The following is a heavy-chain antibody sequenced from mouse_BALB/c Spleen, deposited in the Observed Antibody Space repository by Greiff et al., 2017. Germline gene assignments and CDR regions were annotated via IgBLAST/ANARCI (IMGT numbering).Heavy chain of an antibody. CDR1: GYAFSSYW. J-gene: IGHJ2*01. CDR2: IYPGDGDT. V-gene: IGHV1-80*01. D-gene: IGHD2-14*01. Sequence: QVQLQQSGAELVRPGSSVKISCKASGYAFSSYWMNWVKQRPGQGLEWIGQIYPGDGDTNYNGKFKGKATLTADKSSSTAYMQLSSLTSEDSAVYFCARWYEGYFDYWGQGTTLTVSS. CDR3: ARWYEGYFDY.